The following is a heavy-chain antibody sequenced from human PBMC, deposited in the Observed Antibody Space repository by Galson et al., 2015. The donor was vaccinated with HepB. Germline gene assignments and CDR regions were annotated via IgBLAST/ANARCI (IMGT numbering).Heavy chain of an antibody. CDR1: GFTFSNYA. CDR3: AQYIQRGSEGY. CDR2: ISASGGGT. V-gene: IGHV3-23*01. J-gene: IGHJ4*02. D-gene: IGHD3-10*01. Sequence: SLRLSCAASGFTFSNYAMSWVRQAPGKGLEWVSTISASGGGTYYLDSVKGRFTISRDNSKNTLFLQMNSLRVEDTAVYFCAQYIQRGSEGYWGQGSLVTVSS.